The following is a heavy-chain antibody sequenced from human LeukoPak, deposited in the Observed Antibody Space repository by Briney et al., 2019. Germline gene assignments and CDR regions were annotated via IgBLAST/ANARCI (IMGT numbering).Heavy chain of an antibody. D-gene: IGHD2-15*01. CDR3: ATLGTGYCSGGSCYSVLGRYYYGMDV. CDR1: GYSFTSYW. V-gene: IGHV5-10-1*01. Sequence: GESLKISCRGSGYSFTSYWISWVRQMPGKGLEWMGRIDPSDSYTNYSPSFQGHVTISADKSISTAYLQWSSLKASDTAMYYCATLGTGYCSGGSCYSVLGRYYYGMDVWGQGTTVTVSS. J-gene: IGHJ6*02. CDR2: IDPSDSYT.